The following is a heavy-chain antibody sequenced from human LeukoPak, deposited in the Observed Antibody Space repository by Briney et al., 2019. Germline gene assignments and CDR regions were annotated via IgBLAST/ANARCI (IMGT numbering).Heavy chain of an antibody. Sequence: PSETLSLTCTVSGGSISSYYWSWIRQPPGKGLEWIGYIYYSGSTNYNPSLKSRVTISVDTSKNQFSLKLSSVTAADTAVYYCARFIILAAAGSYFDYWGQGTLVTVSS. CDR2: IYYSGST. CDR3: ARFIILAAAGSYFDY. V-gene: IGHV4-59*12. J-gene: IGHJ4*02. D-gene: IGHD6-13*01. CDR1: GGSISSYY.